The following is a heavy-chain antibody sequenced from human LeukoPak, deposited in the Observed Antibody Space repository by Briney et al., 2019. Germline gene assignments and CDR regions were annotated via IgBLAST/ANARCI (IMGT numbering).Heavy chain of an antibody. CDR3: ARGPVYYYDSSGPAYY. CDR2: ISYDGSNK. Sequence: GGSLRLSCAASGFTFSSYAMHWVRQAPGKGLEWVAVISYDGSNKYYADSVKGRFTISRDNSKNTLYLQMNSLRAEDTAVYYCARGPVYYYDSSGPAYYWGQGTLVTVSS. V-gene: IGHV3-30-3*01. D-gene: IGHD3-22*01. J-gene: IGHJ4*02. CDR1: GFTFSSYA.